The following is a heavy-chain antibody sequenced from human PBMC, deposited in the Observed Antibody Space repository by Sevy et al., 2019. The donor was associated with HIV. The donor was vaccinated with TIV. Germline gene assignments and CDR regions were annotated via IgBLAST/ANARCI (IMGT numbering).Heavy chain of an antibody. CDR2: IKQDGSQK. Sequence: GGSLRLSCAASGFTFSSYWMTWVRQAPGKGLEWVANIKQDGSQKYYVNSVKGRFTISRDNAKNSLYLQMNSLRAEDTAFYYCARDPNDVHSGSNTYFDCWGQGTLVTVSS. J-gene: IGHJ4*02. CDR1: GFTFSSYW. D-gene: IGHD1-26*01. V-gene: IGHV3-7*03. CDR3: ARDPNDVHSGSNTYFDC.